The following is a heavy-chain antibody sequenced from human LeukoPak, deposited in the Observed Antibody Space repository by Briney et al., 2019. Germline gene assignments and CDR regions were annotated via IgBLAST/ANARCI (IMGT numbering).Heavy chain of an antibody. CDR2: IWFGEGSQ. CDR1: GFSFSNSG. V-gene: IGHV3-30*02. CDR3: AKGVRDTSHYYFDY. Sequence: GGSLRLSCAASGFSFSNSGMHWVRQAPDKGLEWVAGIWFGEGSQYYADSVKGRFIISRDNSKNTLFLEMNSLRAEDTAVYFWAKGVRDTSHYYFDYWGQGTQVTVSS. D-gene: IGHD1-1*01. J-gene: IGHJ4*02.